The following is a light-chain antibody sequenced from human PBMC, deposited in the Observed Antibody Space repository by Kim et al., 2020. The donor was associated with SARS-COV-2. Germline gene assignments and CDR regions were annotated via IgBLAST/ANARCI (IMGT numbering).Light chain of an antibody. J-gene: IGKJ2*01. CDR1: QSVLYSSNNQNY. CDR3: QQYYSTPYT. Sequence: RATINCKSSQSVLYSSNNQNYLAWYQQKPGQPPKLLIYWASTLEYGVPDRFSGSGSGTDFTLTISSLQAEDVAVYYCQQYYSTPYTFGQGTKLEI. CDR2: WAS. V-gene: IGKV4-1*01.